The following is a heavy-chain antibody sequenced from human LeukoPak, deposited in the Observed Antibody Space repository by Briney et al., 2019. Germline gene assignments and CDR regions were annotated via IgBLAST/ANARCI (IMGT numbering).Heavy chain of an antibody. J-gene: IGHJ5*02. Sequence: PSETLSLTCTVSGGSVSSGSYYWSWIRQPPGKGLEWIGYIYYSGSSNYNPYLKSRVTISVDTSKNQFSLKLSSVTAADTAVYYCARARHPSWFDPWGQGTLVTVSS. CDR1: GGSVSSGSYY. CDR3: ARARHPSWFDP. V-gene: IGHV4-61*01. CDR2: IYYSGSS.